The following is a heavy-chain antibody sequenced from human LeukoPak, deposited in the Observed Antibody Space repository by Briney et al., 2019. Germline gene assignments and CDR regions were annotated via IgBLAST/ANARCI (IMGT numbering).Heavy chain of an antibody. J-gene: IGHJ4*02. V-gene: IGHV3-9*01. D-gene: IGHD3-22*01. CDR2: ISWNSGSI. CDR3: AKGSITMIVVAREYYFDY. Sequence: GGSLRLSCAASGFTFDDYAMHWVRQAPGKGLEWVSGISWNSGSIGYADSVKGRFTISRDNAKNSLYLQMNSLRAEDTALYYCAKGSITMIVVAREYYFDYWGQGTLVTVSS. CDR1: GFTFDDYA.